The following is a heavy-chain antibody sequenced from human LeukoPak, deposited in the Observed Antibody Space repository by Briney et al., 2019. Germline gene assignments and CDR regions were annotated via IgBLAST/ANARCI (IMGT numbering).Heavy chain of an antibody. CDR1: GFTVSTNY. V-gene: IGHV3-66*01. CDR3: ARGLLRDGYTYTYSFYY. D-gene: IGHD5-18*01. CDR2: VYMGGTT. Sequence: PGGSLRLSCAASGFTVSTNYMNWVRQAPGKGLEWVSVVYMGGTTYYADSVKGRFTISRDSTKNTIYLQMNNLRAEDTAVYYCARGLLRDGYTYTYSFYYWGQGALVTVSS. J-gene: IGHJ4*02.